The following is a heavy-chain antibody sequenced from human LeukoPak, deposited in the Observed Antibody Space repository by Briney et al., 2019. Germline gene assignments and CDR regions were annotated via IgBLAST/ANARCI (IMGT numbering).Heavy chain of an antibody. CDR1: GYTFTGYY. CDR2: INPNSGGT. D-gene: IGHD2-2*01. Sequence: ASVKVSCKASGYTFTGYYMHWVRQAPGQGLEWMGWINPNSGGTNYAQKFQGRVTMTRYTSISTAYMELSRLRSDDTAVYYCARAHPRGVPAAIFYWGQGTLVAVSS. J-gene: IGHJ4*02. CDR3: ARAHPRGVPAAIFY. V-gene: IGHV1-2*02.